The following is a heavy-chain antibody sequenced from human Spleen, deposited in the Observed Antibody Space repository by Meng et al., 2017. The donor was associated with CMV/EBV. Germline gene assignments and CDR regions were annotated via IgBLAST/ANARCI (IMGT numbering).Heavy chain of an antibody. CDR1: GFTFSSYA. D-gene: IGHD7-27*01. CDR2: ISYDGSNK. CDR3: AREGLGYGMDV. J-gene: IGHJ6*02. V-gene: IGHV3-30*04. Sequence: GGSLRLSCAASGFTFSSYAMHWVRQAPGKGLEWVAVISYDGSNKYYADSVKGRFTISRDISKNTLYLQMNSLRAEDTAVYYCAREGLGYGMDVWGQGTTVTVSS.